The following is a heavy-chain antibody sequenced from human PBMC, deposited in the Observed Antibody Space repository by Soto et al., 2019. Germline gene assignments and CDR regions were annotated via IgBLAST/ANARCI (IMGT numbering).Heavy chain of an antibody. CDR3: ATDYYDSSGYYLPYY. CDR2: ISYDGSNK. V-gene: IGHV3-30-3*01. D-gene: IGHD3-22*01. CDR1: GFTFSSYA. Sequence: GGSLRLSCAASGFTFSSYAMHWVRQDPGKGLEWVAVISYDGSNKYYADSVKGRFTISRDNSKNTLYLQMNSLRAEDTAVYYCATDYYDSSGYYLPYYWGQGTLVTVSS. J-gene: IGHJ4*02.